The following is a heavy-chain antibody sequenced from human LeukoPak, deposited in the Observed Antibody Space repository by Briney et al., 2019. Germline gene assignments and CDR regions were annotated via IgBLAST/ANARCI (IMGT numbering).Heavy chain of an antibody. J-gene: IGHJ4*02. D-gene: IGHD3-22*01. CDR2: IRDSGGST. CDR1: GFTFSNYA. V-gene: IGHV3-23*01. CDR3: AKALGRYYDSSGYYAIDY. Sequence: GGSLRLSCAASGFTFSNYAMNWVRQAPGKGLEWVSAIRDSGGSTYYTDSVKGRFTISRDNSKNTLYLQMHSLRAEDTAVYYCAKALGRYYDSSGYYAIDYWGQGTLVTVSS.